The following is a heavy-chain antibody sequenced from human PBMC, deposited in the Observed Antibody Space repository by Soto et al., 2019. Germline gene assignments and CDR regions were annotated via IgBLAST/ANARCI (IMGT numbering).Heavy chain of an antibody. Sequence: PGESLKISCKGSGYSFTSYWIGWVRQMPGKGLEWMGIIYPGDSDTRYSPSFQGQVTISADKSISAAYLQWSSLKASDTAMYYCARQVVAAAGIDYYYGMDVWGQGTTVTAP. CDR3: ARQVVAAAGIDYYYGMDV. D-gene: IGHD6-13*01. CDR1: GYSFTSYW. V-gene: IGHV5-51*01. J-gene: IGHJ6*02. CDR2: IYPGDSDT.